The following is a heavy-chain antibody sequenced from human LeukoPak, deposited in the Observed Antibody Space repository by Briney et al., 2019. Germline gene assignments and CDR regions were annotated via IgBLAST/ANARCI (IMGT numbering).Heavy chain of an antibody. CDR2: IYYSWST. D-gene: IGHD5-24*01. CDR1: GCSITRYY. J-gene: IGHJ6*04. V-gene: IGHV4-59*01. Sequence: SETLSLTLTVSGCSITRYYWNWIRQPPGKGLEGIGHIYYSWSTNNNPSLKSRVTISVDTSKNQFFLKLSCVTDADTGVYYCARAPRWHPTVDVWGKGNTVTVSS. CDR3: ARAPRWHPTVDV.